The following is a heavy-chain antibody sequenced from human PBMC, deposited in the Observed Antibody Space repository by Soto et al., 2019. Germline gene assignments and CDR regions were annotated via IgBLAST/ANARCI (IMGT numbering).Heavy chain of an antibody. CDR1: GGSISSSSYY. V-gene: IGHV4-39*01. D-gene: IGHD2-15*01. Sequence: SETLSLTCTVSGGSISSSSYYWGWIRQPPGKGLEWIGSIYYSGSTYYNPSLKSRVTISVDTSKNQFSLKLSSVTAADTAVYYCASEKYRDVVVVAATRPYFDYWGQGTLVTVSS. J-gene: IGHJ4*02. CDR2: IYYSGST. CDR3: ASEKYRDVVVVAATRPYFDY.